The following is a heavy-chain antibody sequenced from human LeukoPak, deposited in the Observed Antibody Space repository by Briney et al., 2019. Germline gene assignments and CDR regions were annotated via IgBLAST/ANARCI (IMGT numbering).Heavy chain of an antibody. J-gene: IGHJ4*02. CDR2: INGSGGST. Sequence: GGSLRLSCAASGFTFSSYAMSWVRQAPGKGLEWVSAINGSGGSTYYADSVKGRFTISRDNSKNTLYLQMNSLRAEDTAVYYCAKSAPAAYYYDSSGYLGYFDYWGQGTLVTVSS. CDR3: AKSAPAAYYYDSSGYLGYFDY. D-gene: IGHD3-22*01. V-gene: IGHV3-23*01. CDR1: GFTFSSYA.